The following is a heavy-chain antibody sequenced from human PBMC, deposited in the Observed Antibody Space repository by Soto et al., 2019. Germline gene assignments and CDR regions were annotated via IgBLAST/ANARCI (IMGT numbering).Heavy chain of an antibody. CDR3: ARGRPQKGGYCSSTSCYSYYYYYMDV. CDR1: GGSISSYY. J-gene: IGHJ6*03. Sequence: SETLSLTCTVSGGSISSYYWSWIRQPPGKGLEWIGYIYYSGSTNYNPSLKSRVTISVDTSRNQFSLKLSSVTAADTAVYYCARGRPQKGGYCSSTSCYSYYYYYMDVWGKGTTVTVSS. CDR2: IYYSGST. D-gene: IGHD2-2*01. V-gene: IGHV4-59*01.